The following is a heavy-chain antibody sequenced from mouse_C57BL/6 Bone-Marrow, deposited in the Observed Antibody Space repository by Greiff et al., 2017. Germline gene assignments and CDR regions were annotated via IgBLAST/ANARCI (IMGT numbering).Heavy chain of an antibody. J-gene: IGHJ4*01. CDR1: GFNIKDYY. D-gene: IGHD1-1*01. V-gene: IGHV14-2*01. CDR2: IDPEDGET. Sequence: VQLQQSGAELVKPGASVKLSCTASGFNIKDYYMHWVKQRTEQGLEWIGRIDPEDGETKYAPKFPGKATITADTSSNTAYLQLSSLTSEDTAVYYCASFYYYGSRRMDYWGQGTSVTVSS. CDR3: ASFYYYGSRRMDY.